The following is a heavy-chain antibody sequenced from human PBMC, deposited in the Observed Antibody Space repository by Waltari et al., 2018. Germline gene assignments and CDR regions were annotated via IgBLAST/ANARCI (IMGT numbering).Heavy chain of an antibody. V-gene: IGHV4-59*01. Sequence: QVQLQESGPGLVQPSATLSLTCTVSGGSLSSYSWSWCRQPPGKGLEWIGYIYYSGSTNYNPSLKSRVTISVDTSKNQFSLKLSSVTAADTAVYYCARGNEGDYFDYWGQGTLVTVSS. CDR3: ARGNEGDYFDY. CDR2: IYYSGST. J-gene: IGHJ4*02. D-gene: IGHD1-1*01. CDR1: GGSLSSYS.